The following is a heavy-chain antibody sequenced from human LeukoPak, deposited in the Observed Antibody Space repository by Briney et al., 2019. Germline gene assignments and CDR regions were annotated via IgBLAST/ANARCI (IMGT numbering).Heavy chain of an antibody. V-gene: IGHV3-23*01. D-gene: IGHD2-2*01. CDR2: ISGSGGRT. J-gene: IGHJ6*02. CDR1: GFTVSSNY. CDR3: AKDARACSTTRCYYSGMDV. Sequence: PGGSLRLSCAASGFTVSSNYMSWVRQAPGKGLEWVSGISGSGGRTHYANSVKGRFTISRDNSKETVFLQMNSLRAEDTAVYYCAKDARACSTTRCYYSGMDVWGQGTTVTVSS.